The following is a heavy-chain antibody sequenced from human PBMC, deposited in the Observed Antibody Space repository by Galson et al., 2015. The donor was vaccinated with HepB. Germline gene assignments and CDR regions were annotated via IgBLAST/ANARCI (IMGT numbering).Heavy chain of an antibody. CDR2: ITGTTNKT. Sequence: SLRLSCAASGFTFSGYAMAWVRQGPGKRLEWISMITGTTNKTYYADSVKGRFTISRDNSRNTLYLQMNSLRAEDTATYYCAKFYTSYTLFLDYWGQGILVAVSS. V-gene: IGHV3-23*01. CDR1: GFTFSGYA. D-gene: IGHD2/OR15-2a*01. J-gene: IGHJ4*02. CDR3: AKFYTSYTLFLDY.